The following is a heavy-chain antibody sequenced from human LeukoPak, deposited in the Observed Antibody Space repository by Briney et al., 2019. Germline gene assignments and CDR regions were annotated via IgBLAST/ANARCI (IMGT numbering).Heavy chain of an antibody. V-gene: IGHV3-30*18. D-gene: IGHD6-19*01. Sequence: GGSLRLSCAVSGFTISSHGMHWVRQAPGKGPEWVAMIAYHGNTEYYGDSVKGRFTISRDNSKNTLYLQMDSLRAEDTAVYHCAKDWGSGGWYNYFDPWGQGTLATVSS. J-gene: IGHJ5*02. CDR3: AKDWGSGGWYNYFDP. CDR2: IAYHGNTE. CDR1: GFTISSHG.